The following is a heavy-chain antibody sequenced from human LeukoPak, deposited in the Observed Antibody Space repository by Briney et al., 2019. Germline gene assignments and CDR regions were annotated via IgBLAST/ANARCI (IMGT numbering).Heavy chain of an antibody. J-gene: IGHJ6*03. Sequence: SETLSLTCTVSGGSISSYYWSWIRQPAGKGLEWIGRIYTSGSTNYNPSLKSQVTMSVDTSKNQFSLKLSSVTAADTAVYYCARDLIVSFAYYYYMDVWGKGTTVTVSS. CDR3: ARDLIVSFAYYYYMDV. CDR2: IYTSGST. D-gene: IGHD3-22*01. V-gene: IGHV4-4*07. CDR1: GGSISSYY.